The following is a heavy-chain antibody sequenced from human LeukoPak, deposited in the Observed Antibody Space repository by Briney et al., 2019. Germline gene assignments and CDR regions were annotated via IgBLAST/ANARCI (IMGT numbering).Heavy chain of an antibody. V-gene: IGHV4-34*01. Sequence: PSETLSLTCAVYGGSFSGYFWSWIRQPPGKGLEWIGEINHSGRTNYNPSLKSRVTISVQMSKNQFSLKLSSVTAADTAVYYCATRRQPGGYSFGYAYCGQGTRVTVSS. D-gene: IGHD5-18*01. CDR2: INHSGRT. J-gene: IGHJ4*02. CDR1: GGSFSGYF. CDR3: ATRRQPGGYSFGYAY.